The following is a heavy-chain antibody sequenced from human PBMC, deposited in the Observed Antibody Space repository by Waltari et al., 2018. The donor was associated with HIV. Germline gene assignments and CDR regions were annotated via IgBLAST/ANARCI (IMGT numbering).Heavy chain of an antibody. CDR3: VRGSGAGYGDFAHYFDS. Sequence: QVQLVESGGGLVKPGGSLTLSCATSGFTFIDHYMSWVRQAPGKGLEWVSDMRRTGGSTYYADSVKGRFTISRDNADNSLLLQMNNLRAEDTAIYYCVRGSGAGYGDFAHYFDSWGQGTLVTVSS. D-gene: IGHD4-17*01. J-gene: IGHJ4*02. CDR2: MRRTGGST. V-gene: IGHV3-11*04. CDR1: GFTFIDHY.